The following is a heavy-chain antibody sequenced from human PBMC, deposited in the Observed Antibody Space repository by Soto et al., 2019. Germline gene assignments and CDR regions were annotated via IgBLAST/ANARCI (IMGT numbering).Heavy chain of an antibody. Sequence: QVHLVESGGGVVQPGRSLRLSYAASGFTFTSYGMHWVRQAPGKGLEWVAVISYEGSSKYYADSVKGRFTISRDNSKNTLHLQMNSMSAEDTAVYDCAKDQTGDWYWFDTWGQGTLVTVSS. V-gene: IGHV3-30*18. D-gene: IGHD7-27*01. CDR2: ISYEGSSK. CDR1: GFTFTSYG. CDR3: AKDQTGDWYWFDT. J-gene: IGHJ5*02.